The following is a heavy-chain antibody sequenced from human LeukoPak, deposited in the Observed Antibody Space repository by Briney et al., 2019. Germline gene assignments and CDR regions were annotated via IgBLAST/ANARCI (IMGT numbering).Heavy chain of an antibody. J-gene: IGHJ6*03. CDR1: GYTFTGYY. CDR3: ARGGCSSTSCYYYYYYMDV. D-gene: IGHD2-2*01. CDR2: INPNSGGT. V-gene: IGHV1-2*02. Sequence: EASVKVSCKASGYTFTGYYMHWVRQAPGQGLEWMGWINPNSGGTTYAQKFQGRVTMTRDTSISTAYMELSRLRSDDTAVYYCARGGCSSTSCYYYYYYMDVWGKGTTVTVSS.